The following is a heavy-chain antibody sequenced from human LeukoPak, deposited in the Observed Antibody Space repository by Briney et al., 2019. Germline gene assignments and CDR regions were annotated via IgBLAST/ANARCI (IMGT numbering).Heavy chain of an antibody. V-gene: IGHV3-48*01. D-gene: IGHD6-13*01. CDR2: ISSSSSTI. Sequence: GSLSLPCAASGFTFSSYSMNWFRQAPGKGLEWVSYISSSSSTIYYADSVKGRFTISRDNAKNSLYLQMNSLRAEDTAVYYCARGYSSSWYRRGVHYFDYCGQGMVITVSS. CDR1: GFTFSSYS. CDR3: ARGYSSSWYRRGVHYFDY. J-gene: IGHJ4*02.